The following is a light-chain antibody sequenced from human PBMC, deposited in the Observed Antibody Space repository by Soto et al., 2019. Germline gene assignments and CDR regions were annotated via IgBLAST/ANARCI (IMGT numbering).Light chain of an antibody. CDR3: SSYTSSSTLEV. J-gene: IGLJ3*02. V-gene: IGLV2-14*01. Sequence: QSVLIQPASVSGSPGQSITISCTGTSRDVGGSNYVSWYQQHPGKAPKLMIYEVSNRPSGVSNRFSGSKSGNTASLTISGLQAEDEADYYCSSYTSSSTLEVFGGGTKLTVL. CDR1: SRDVGGSNY. CDR2: EVS.